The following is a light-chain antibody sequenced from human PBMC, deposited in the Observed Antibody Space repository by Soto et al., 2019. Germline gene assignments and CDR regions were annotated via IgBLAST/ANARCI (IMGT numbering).Light chain of an antibody. V-gene: IGKV3-20*01. CDR2: GVF. Sequence: ETVLTQSPGAVSLSPGERATLSCTTSQNVNNTFLAWYQQKPGQAPRLLIHGVFNRASGIPDRFSGSGSGTYFTLTIHGLEPEDSAVYYCQHYDGSPRTFGQGTKLEIK. J-gene: IGKJ2*01. CDR3: QHYDGSPRT. CDR1: QNVNNTF.